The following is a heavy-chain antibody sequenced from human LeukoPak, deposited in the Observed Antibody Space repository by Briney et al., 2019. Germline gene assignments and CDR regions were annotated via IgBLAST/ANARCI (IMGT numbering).Heavy chain of an antibody. V-gene: IGHV1-24*01. CDR1: GYTLTELS. CDR3: AKGGYYGSGRHGGWFDP. CDR2: FDPEDGET. D-gene: IGHD3-10*01. Sequence: ASVKVSCKVSGYTLTELSMHWVRQAPGKGLEWMGGFDPEDGETIYAQKFQGRVTMTEDTSTDTAYMELSRLRSDDTAVYYCAKGGYYGSGRHGGWFDPWGQGALVTVSS. J-gene: IGHJ5*02.